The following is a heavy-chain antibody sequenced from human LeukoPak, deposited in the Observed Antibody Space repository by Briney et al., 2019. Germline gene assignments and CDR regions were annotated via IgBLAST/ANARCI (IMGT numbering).Heavy chain of an antibody. CDR2: INPNSGGT. J-gene: IGHJ4*02. D-gene: IGHD3-10*01. V-gene: IGHV1-2*02. CDR3: ARDARVQKWFGELLKTTTYYFDY. CDR1: GYTFTGYY. Sequence: ASVKVSCKASGYTFTGYYMHWVRQAPGQGLEWMGWINPNSGGTNYAQKFQGRVTMTRDTSISTAYMELSRLRSDDPAGDYCARDARVQKWFGELLKTTTYYFDYWGQGTLVTVSS.